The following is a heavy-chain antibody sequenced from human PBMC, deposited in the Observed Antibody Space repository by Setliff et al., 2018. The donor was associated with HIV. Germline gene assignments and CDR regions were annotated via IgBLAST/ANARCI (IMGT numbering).Heavy chain of an antibody. J-gene: IGHJ4*02. Sequence: VASVKVSCKASGYTFTGYYIHWVRQAPGQGLEWMGWINPHSGGTNYAQKFQGRVTMTRDTSIGTAYMELSRLRSDDTAVYYCAREGSLTSDLAWGYWGQGTLVTVSS. V-gene: IGHV1-2*02. D-gene: IGHD1-26*01. CDR2: INPHSGGT. CDR3: AREGSLTSDLAWGY. CDR1: GYTFTGYY.